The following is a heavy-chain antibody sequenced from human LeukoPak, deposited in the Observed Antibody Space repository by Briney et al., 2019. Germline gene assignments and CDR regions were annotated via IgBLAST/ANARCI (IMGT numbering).Heavy chain of an antibody. Sequence: GGSLRLSCAASGFTFSSYGMHWVRQAPGKGLEWVAFIRYDGSNKYYADSVKGRFTISRDNSKNTLYLQMNSLRAEDTAVYYCAKQRNTAMVRYFDYWGQGTLVTVSS. D-gene: IGHD5-18*01. CDR2: IRYDGSNK. CDR3: AKQRNTAMVRYFDY. J-gene: IGHJ4*02. CDR1: GFTFSSYG. V-gene: IGHV3-30*02.